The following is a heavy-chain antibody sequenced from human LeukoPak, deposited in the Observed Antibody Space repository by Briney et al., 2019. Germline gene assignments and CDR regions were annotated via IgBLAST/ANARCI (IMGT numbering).Heavy chain of an antibody. CDR2: IYPGDSDI. D-gene: IGHD3-10*01. CDR3: ARLVYYGSGNRAFDY. CDR1: GYSFSTYR. J-gene: IGHJ4*02. Sequence: GESLKISCKGSGYSFSTYRIGWVRQMPGEGLEWMGIIYPGDSDIRYSPSFQGQVTISADNSITTAYLQWSSLKASDTAMYYCARLVYYGSGNRAFDYWGQGTLVTVSS. V-gene: IGHV5-51*01.